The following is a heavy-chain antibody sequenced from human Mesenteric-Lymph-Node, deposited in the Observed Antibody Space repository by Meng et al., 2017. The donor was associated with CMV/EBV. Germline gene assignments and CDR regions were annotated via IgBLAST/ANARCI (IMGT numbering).Heavy chain of an antibody. D-gene: IGHD3-9*01. J-gene: IGHJ4*02. CDR3: ARDRDTDWYSPFDY. CDR1: GYTFIDYY. CDR2: INPKTGGR. V-gene: IGHV1-2*06. Sequence: QVHLVQSGADGKKPGASVRVSCQASGYTFIDYYINWVRQAPGQGLEWMGRINPKTGGRSYAQNFQGRVTMTRDTSINTAYMEVNRLNSDDTAMYYCARDRDTDWYSPFDYWGPGTLVTVSS.